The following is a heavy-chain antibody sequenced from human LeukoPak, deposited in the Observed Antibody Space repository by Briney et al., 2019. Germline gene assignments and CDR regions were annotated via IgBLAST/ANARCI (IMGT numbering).Heavy chain of an antibody. CDR3: ARWMGTWNAFDI. CDR2: IYYTGST. CDR1: GDSITNFY. V-gene: IGHV4-59*01. D-gene: IGHD1-1*01. J-gene: IGHJ3*02. Sequence: SETLSLTCTVSGDSITNFYWNWIRNPPGKGRGWIGYIYYTGSTTFNPSLKSRVTMSVDTSKNQFSLKLSSVTAADTAVYFCARWMGTWNAFDIWGQGTVVTVSS.